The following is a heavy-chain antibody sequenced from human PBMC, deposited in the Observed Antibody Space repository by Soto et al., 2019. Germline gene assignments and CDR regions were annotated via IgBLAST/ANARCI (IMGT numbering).Heavy chain of an antibody. D-gene: IGHD3-3*01. V-gene: IGHV3-64*01. Sequence: PGGSLRLSCAASGFTFNSYTMAWVRQAPGKGLEYVSAISSNGGSTYYANSVKGRFTISRDNSKNTLYLQMGSLRAEDMAVYFCARGPLITIFGVVIPGPGDYWGQGTLVTVSS. CDR2: ISSNGGST. CDR1: GFTFNSYT. J-gene: IGHJ4*02. CDR3: ARGPLITIFGVVIPGPGDY.